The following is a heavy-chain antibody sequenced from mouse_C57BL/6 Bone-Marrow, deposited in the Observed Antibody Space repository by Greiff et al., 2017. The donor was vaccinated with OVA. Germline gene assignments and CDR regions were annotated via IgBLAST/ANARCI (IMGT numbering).Heavy chain of an antibody. V-gene: IGHV1-81*01. CDR1: GYTFTSYG. J-gene: IGHJ3*01. Sequence: QVQLQQSGAELARPGASVKLSCKASGYTFTSYGISWVKQRPGQGLEWIGEIYPRSGNNYYNEKFKGKATLTADKSSSTAYMELRSLTSEDSAVNCCDPRYCSLIAYWGQGTLVTVSA. CDR3: DPRYCSLIAY. CDR2: IYPRSGNN. D-gene: IGHD1-1*01.